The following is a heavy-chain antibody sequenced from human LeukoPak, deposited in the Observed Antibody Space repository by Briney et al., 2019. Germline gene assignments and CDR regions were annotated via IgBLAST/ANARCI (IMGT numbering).Heavy chain of an antibody. CDR1: GGSISSYY. CDR2: INHSGST. V-gene: IGHV4-34*01. J-gene: IGHJ6*03. D-gene: IGHD3-10*01. Sequence: SETLSLTCTVSGGSISSYYWSWIRQPPGKGLEWIGEINHSGSTNYNPSLKSRVTISVDTSKNQFSLKLSSVTAADTAVYYCARHAIHRDVLLWFGELRSSYYYYMDVWGKGTTVTISS. CDR3: ARHAIHRDVLLWFGELRSSYYYYMDV.